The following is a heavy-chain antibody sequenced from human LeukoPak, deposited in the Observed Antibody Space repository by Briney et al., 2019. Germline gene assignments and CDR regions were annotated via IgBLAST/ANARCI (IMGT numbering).Heavy chain of an antibody. CDR2: IYHTGNT. Sequence: SETLSLTCDVSGGSISSSNWWNWVRQPPGKGLEWIGEIYHTGNTNYNPSLKSRVTISVDKSKNQFSLDLGSVTAADTAVYYCAREGADFWSGYYFDYWGQGTLVTVSS. V-gene: IGHV4-4*02. CDR1: GGSISSSNW. D-gene: IGHD3-3*01. J-gene: IGHJ4*02. CDR3: AREGADFWSGYYFDY.